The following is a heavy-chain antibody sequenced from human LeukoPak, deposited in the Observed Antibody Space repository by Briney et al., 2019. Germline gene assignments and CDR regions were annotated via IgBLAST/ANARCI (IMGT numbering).Heavy chain of an antibody. D-gene: IGHD6-19*01. Sequence: GGSLRLSCAASGFTFNNYWMHWVRQVPGKGLVWVSRINSDGSSTSYSGSVRGRFTISRDNAKNTVYLQMNSLRVEDTAVYYCARPVTDTYAPLDYWGQGSLVTVSS. CDR3: ARPVTDTYAPLDY. V-gene: IGHV3-74*01. CDR2: INSDGSST. CDR1: GFTFNNYW. J-gene: IGHJ4*02.